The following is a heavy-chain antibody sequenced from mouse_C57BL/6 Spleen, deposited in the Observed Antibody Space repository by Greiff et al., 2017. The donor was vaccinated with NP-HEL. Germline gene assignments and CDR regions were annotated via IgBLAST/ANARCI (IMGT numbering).Heavy chain of an antibody. J-gene: IGHJ4*01. CDR1: GYSFTGYY. CDR2: INPSTGGT. V-gene: IGHV1-42*01. CDR3: ARWPRSYSNPYAMDY. D-gene: IGHD2-5*01. Sequence: VQLQQSGPELVKPGASVKISCKASGYSFTGYYMNWVKQSPEKSLEWIGEINPSTGGTTYNQKFKAKATLTVDKSSSTAYMRLKSLTSADSAVYYCARWPRSYSNPYAMDYWGQGTSVTVSS.